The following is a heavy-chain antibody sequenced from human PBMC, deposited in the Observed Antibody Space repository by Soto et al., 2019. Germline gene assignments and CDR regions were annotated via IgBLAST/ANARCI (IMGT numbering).Heavy chain of an antibody. CDR2: ISYDSTKT. CDR1: GVTFNSYG. D-gene: IGHD2-21*02. V-gene: IGHV3-30*03. J-gene: IGHJ6*02. Sequence: GGPLRLSCAASGVTFNSYGMHWVRQGPGNGLEWVAFISYDSTKTYYADSVKGRFTISRDNSNSALYVQMNSLTGEDTAVYYCARTRSAGLLFHFCSSVCWGQGNTLTASS. CDR3: ARTRSAGLLFHFCSSVC.